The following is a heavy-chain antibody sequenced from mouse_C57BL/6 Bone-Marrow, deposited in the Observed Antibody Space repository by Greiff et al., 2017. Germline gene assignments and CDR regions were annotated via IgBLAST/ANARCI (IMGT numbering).Heavy chain of an antibody. CDR2: INPNNGGT. J-gene: IGHJ2*01. CDR3: ERANWGPFDY. D-gene: IGHD4-1*01. Sequence: EVKLQQSGPELVKPGASVKISCKASGYTFTDYYMHWVKQSHGKSLEWIGDINPNNGGTSYNQKFKGKATLTVDKSSSTAYMELRSLTSEDSAVYYCERANWGPFDYWGQGTTLTVSS. CDR1: GYTFTDYY. V-gene: IGHV1-26*01.